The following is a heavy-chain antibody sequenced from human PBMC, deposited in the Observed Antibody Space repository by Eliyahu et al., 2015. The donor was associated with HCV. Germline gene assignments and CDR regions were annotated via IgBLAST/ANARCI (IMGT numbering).Heavy chain of an antibody. D-gene: IGHD3-3*01. J-gene: IGHJ6*02. CDR3: AKDHSNYDFWSGYCMDV. Sequence: QVQLVESGGGVVQPGRSLRLSCXASGFTFSSXGMHWVRQAPGKGLEWXAVISYDGSNKYYADSVKGRXTISRDNSKNTLYLQMNSLRAEDTAVYYCAKDHSNYDFWSGYCMDVWGQGTTVTVSX. V-gene: IGHV3-30*18. CDR1: GFTFSSXG. CDR2: ISYDGSNK.